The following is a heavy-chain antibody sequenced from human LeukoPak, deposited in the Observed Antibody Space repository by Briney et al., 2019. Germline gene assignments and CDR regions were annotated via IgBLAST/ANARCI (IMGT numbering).Heavy chain of an antibody. D-gene: IGHD3-16*02. CDR3: ATAPQTYRYLGY. V-gene: IGHV3-11*04. CDR2: ITSGGSTI. J-gene: IGHJ4*02. CDR1: GFTFSDYY. Sequence: GGSLRLSCAASGFTFSDYYMSWIRQAPGKGLKWVSYITSGGSTIYYADSVKGRFTISRDNGKNSLYLQMNSLRAEDTAVYYCATAPQTYRYLGYWGQGTLVTVSS.